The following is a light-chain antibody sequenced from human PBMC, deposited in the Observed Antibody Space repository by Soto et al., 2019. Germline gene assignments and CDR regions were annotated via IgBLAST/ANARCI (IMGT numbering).Light chain of an antibody. Sequence: EIVMTQSPVTLSVSPGERATLSCRASQSVTNSYLAWYQQKPGQAPRLLIYDASSRATGIPARFSGSGSGTDFTLTISSLEPEDFAVYYCQQRGNWPSLTFGRGTKVDIK. V-gene: IGKV3D-20*02. J-gene: IGKJ4*01. CDR3: QQRGNWPSLT. CDR1: QSVTNSY. CDR2: DAS.